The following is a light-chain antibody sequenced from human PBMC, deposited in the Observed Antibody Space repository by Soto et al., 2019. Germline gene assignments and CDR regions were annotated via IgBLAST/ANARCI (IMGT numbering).Light chain of an antibody. Sequence: QSALTQPASVSGSPRQSITISCTGASSDVGSYTYVSWYQQHPGKAPKLMIYEVNNRPSGVSNRFSGSKSGNTASLTISGLQAEDEADYYCSSYTSSSTLYVFGTGTKVTDL. CDR3: SSYTSSSTLYV. V-gene: IGLV2-14*01. CDR2: EVN. CDR1: SSDVGSYTY. J-gene: IGLJ1*01.